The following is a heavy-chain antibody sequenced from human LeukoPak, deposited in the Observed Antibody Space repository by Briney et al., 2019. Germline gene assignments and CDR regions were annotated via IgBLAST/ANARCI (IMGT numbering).Heavy chain of an antibody. J-gene: IGHJ6*03. CDR2: IYYSGST. D-gene: IGHD3-16*01. CDR3: ARDGIWGNYMDV. Sequence: PSEPLSLTCTVPGGSLSSHYWRWIRQPPGKGLEWIGYIYYSGSTNYNPSLKSRVTISVDTSKNQFSLKLSSVTAADTAVYYCARDGIWGNYMDVWGKGTTVTVSS. CDR1: GGSLSSHY. V-gene: IGHV4-59*11.